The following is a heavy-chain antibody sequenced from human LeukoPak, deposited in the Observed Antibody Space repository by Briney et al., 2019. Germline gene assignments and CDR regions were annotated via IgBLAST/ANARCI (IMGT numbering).Heavy chain of an antibody. CDR1: GYTFTGYY. V-gene: IGHV1-2*06. CDR2: IDPNSGGT. J-gene: IGHJ4*02. CDR3: AREDNLGSGSSPNDY. Sequence: ASVKVSCKASGYTFTGYYMDWVRQAPGQGLEWMGRIDPNSGGTNYAQKFQGRVTMTRDTSISTAYMELSRLRSDDTAVYYCAREDNLGSGSSPNDYWGQGTLVTVSS. D-gene: IGHD6-19*01.